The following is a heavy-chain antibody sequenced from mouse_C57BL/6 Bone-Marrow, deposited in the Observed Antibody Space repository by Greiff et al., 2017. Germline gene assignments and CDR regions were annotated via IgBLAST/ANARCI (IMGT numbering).Heavy chain of an antibody. D-gene: IGHD2-3*01. J-gene: IGHJ3*01. CDR2: ISSGGSYT. Sequence: EVKLVESGGDLVKPGGSLKLSCAASGFTFSSYGMSWVRQTPDKRLEWVATISSGGSYTYYPDSVKGRFTISRDNAKHTLYLQMSSLKSEDTAMYYCARHGDGYPFAYWGQGTLVTVSA. CDR1: GFTFSSYG. V-gene: IGHV5-6*02. CDR3: ARHGDGYPFAY.